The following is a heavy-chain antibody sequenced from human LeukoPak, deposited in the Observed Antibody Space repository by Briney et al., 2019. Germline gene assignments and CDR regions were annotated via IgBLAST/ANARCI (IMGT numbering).Heavy chain of an antibody. CDR2: INQDATEK. D-gene: IGHD3-10*01. Sequence: PGGSRRLSCAAYGFTFSGYWVAWVRQAPGKGLEWVANINQDATEKYHVDSVKGPFTITRENAKNSLYLQMNSLRAEDTAVYYCGEGRKGAWFPNYWGQGTLVTVSS. J-gene: IGHJ4*02. CDR1: GFTFSGYW. CDR3: GEGRKGAWFPNY. V-gene: IGHV3-7*05.